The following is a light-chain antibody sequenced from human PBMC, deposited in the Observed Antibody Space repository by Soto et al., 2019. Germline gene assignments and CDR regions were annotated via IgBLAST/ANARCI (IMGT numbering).Light chain of an antibody. Sequence: QPVLTQPPSVSGAPGQRITISCIGSSSDIGAGSDAHWYQHVPGTAPKLLIYGTHNRPSGVPDRFSGSKSGTSASLAITGLQAEDEADYYCQSYDTRLSAWVFGGGTKLTVL. CDR3: QSYDTRLSAWV. CDR1: SSDIGAGSD. V-gene: IGLV1-40*01. CDR2: GTH. J-gene: IGLJ3*02.